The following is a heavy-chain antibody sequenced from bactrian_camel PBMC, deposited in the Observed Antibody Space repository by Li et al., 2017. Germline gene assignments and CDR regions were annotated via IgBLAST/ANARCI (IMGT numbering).Heavy chain of an antibody. CDR2: IYPSGGPT. V-gene: IGHV3S31*01. Sequence: VQLVESGGGSVQAGGSLRLSCPASAVYYSSYCMGWFRQAPGKEREGVATIYPSGGPTYYPDSVKGRFTISRDDAKNTMYLQMNNLQPEDTAMYYCAADVGSMSGNCQPNYWGQGTQVTVSS. D-gene: IGHD6*01. J-gene: IGHJ4*01. CDR3: AADVGSMSGNCQPNY. CDR1: AVYYSSYC.